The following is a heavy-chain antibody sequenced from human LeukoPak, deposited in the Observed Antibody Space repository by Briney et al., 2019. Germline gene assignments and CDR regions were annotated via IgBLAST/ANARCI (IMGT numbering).Heavy chain of an antibody. Sequence: GESLKISCKASGYTFTNYWIGWVRQMPGKGLEWMGTIYPGDSDTRYSPSFQGQVTISADKSVSTAYLQWTSLRASDTAMYYCARRAYSHEWFDPWGQGTLVTVSS. CDR3: ARRAYSHEWFDP. V-gene: IGHV5-51*01. CDR1: GYTFTNYW. D-gene: IGHD5-12*01. CDR2: IYPGDSDT. J-gene: IGHJ5*02.